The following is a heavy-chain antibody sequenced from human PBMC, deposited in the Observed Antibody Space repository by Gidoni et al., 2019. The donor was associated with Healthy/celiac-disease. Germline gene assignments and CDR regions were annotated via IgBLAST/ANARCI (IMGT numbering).Heavy chain of an antibody. V-gene: IGHV3-21*01. Sequence: EVQLLESGVGLVKPGGSLRLSCASSGFTFSSYRMNWVRQAPGKGLEWVASISSSSIYIYYADSVKGRLTISRDKAKNSLYLQRNSLRAEDTAVYYCARDGQLFFIAAAGYFDYWGQGTLVTVSS. CDR1: GFTFSSYR. J-gene: IGHJ4*02. CDR3: ARDGQLFFIAAAGYFDY. D-gene: IGHD6-13*01. CDR2: ISSSSIYI.